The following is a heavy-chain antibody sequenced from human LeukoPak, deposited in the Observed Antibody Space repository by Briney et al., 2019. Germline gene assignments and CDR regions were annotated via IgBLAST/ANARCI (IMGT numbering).Heavy chain of an antibody. Sequence: GGSLRLSCTASGFIFSSYGMHWVRQALGKGLEWVAYIQYDGSNEQYAHSVKGRFRISRDSSKNMLYLQMNSLRAEDTAVYYCATRLGGNSGRVYWGQGTLVTVSS. CDR1: GFIFSSYG. J-gene: IGHJ4*02. D-gene: IGHD4-23*01. CDR2: IQYDGSNE. V-gene: IGHV3-30*02. CDR3: ATRLGGNSGRVY.